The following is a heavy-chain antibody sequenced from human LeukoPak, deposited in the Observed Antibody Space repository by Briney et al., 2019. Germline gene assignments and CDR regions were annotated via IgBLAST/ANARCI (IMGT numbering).Heavy chain of an antibody. CDR1: GVSVSTYY. D-gene: IGHD1-26*01. J-gene: IGHJ3*01. CDR3: ASPRTPVFGGSYEDAFDF. CDR2: VYIRGRT. V-gene: IGHV4-4*07. Sequence: ASETLSLTCSVSGVSVSTYYWSWIRQPAGKGLEWIGRVYIRGRTNYNPSLASRVTVSLDTSKNQFSLTLRSVTAADTAVYFCASPRTPVFGGSYEDAFDFWGQGTMVSISS.